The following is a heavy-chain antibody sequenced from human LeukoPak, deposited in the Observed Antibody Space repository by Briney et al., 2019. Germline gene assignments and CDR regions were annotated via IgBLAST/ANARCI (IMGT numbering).Heavy chain of an antibody. Sequence: GASVKVSCKASGYAFTSYYMHWVRQPPGQGLEWMGIINPNGGSTSYAQKFQGRVTMTRDASTSTVYIELSSLRSEDTAVYYYARGCDSSGWEGCFDPWGQGTLVTVSS. V-gene: IGHV1-46*01. CDR2: INPNGGST. J-gene: IGHJ5*02. D-gene: IGHD6-19*01. CDR3: ARGCDSSGWEGCFDP. CDR1: GYAFTSYY.